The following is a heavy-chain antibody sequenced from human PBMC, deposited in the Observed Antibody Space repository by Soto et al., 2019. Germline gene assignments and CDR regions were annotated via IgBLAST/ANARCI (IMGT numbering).Heavy chain of an antibody. D-gene: IGHD3-16*01. CDR1: GGSISTYY. CDR2: IYYTGST. CDR3: ARASSCAYDSCAFDP. Sequence: SETLPLTCTVSGGSISTYYWSWIRQPPGKGLEWIGFIYYTGSTNYNPSLKSRVTLSLDTSKNQFSLKLSSVTAADTAVYYCARASSCAYDSCAFDPWGQGTLVTVSS. V-gene: IGHV4-59*01. J-gene: IGHJ5*02.